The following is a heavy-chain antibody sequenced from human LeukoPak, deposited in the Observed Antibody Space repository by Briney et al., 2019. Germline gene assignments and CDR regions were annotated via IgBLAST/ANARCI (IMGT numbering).Heavy chain of an antibody. CDR1: GYTFTDYY. CDR2: MNPNSGNT. Sequence: ASVKVSCKASGYTFTDYYLHWVRQATGQGLEWMGWMNPNSGNTGYAQKFQGRVTMTRNTSISTAYMELSSLRSEDTAVYYCASHYGGNSPEPDYWGQGTLVTVSS. V-gene: IGHV1-8*02. D-gene: IGHD4-17*01. CDR3: ASHYGGNSPEPDY. J-gene: IGHJ4*02.